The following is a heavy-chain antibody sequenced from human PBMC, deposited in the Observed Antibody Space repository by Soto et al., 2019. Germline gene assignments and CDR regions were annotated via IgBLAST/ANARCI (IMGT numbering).Heavy chain of an antibody. CDR3: ARDLNYGSGSYYLDYYYYYYMDV. V-gene: IGHV6-1*01. Sequence: PSQTLSLTCAISGDSVSSNSAAWNWIRQSPSRGLEWLGRTYYRSKWYNDYAVSVKSRITINPDTSKNQFSLQLNSVTPEDTAVYYCARDLNYGSGSYYLDYYYYYYMDVWGKGTTVTVSS. CDR1: GDSVSSNSAA. CDR2: TYYRSKWYN. J-gene: IGHJ6*03. D-gene: IGHD3-10*01.